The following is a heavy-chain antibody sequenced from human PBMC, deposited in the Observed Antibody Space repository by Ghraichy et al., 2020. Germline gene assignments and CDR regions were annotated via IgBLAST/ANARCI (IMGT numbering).Heavy chain of an antibody. V-gene: IGHV7-4-1*02. CDR1: GYTFTSYA. CDR3: ARDTLNPHYYYYGMDV. Sequence: ASVKVSCKASGYTFTSYAMNWVRQAPGQGLEWMGWINTNTGNPTYAQGFTGRFVFSLDTSVSTAYLQISSLKAEDTAVYYCARDTLNPHYYYYGMDVWGQGTTVTVSS. CDR2: INTNTGNP. J-gene: IGHJ6*02.